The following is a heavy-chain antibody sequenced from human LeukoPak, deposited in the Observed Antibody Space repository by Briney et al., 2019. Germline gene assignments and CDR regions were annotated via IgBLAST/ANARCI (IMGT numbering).Heavy chain of an antibody. CDR3: TSRGWIVGLVDY. CDR1: GDSISSRSYF. J-gene: IGHJ4*02. CDR2: IYYDGTT. D-gene: IGHD3-22*01. Sequence: SETLSLTCTVSGDSISSRSYFWGWMWLPPGKGLEWIASIYYDGTTYYNPSLKSRVTISADTSKNQFSLKLTSVTAADTAVYYCTSRGWIVGLVDYWGQGTLVTVSS. V-gene: IGHV4-39*01.